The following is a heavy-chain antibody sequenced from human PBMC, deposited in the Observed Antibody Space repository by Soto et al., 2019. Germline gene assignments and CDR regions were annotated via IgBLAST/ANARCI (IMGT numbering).Heavy chain of an antibody. V-gene: IGHV2-5*02. D-gene: IGHD1-26*01. CDR1: GFSLSTSGVG. Sequence: QITLKESGPTLVKPTQTLTLTCTFSGFSLSTSGVGVGWIRQPPGKALEWLALIYWDDDKRYSPSLKSRLTITKDTSKNQVVLTMINMDPVDTATYYCAHSALQTGDFDYWGQGTLVTVSS. CDR2: IYWDDDK. CDR3: AHSALQTGDFDY. J-gene: IGHJ4*02.